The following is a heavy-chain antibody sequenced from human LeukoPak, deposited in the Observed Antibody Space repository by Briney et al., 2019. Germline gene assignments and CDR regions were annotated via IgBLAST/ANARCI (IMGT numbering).Heavy chain of an antibody. Sequence: SETLSLTCTVSGGSISSYYWSWIRQPPGKGLEWIGYIYYSGSTSYNPSLKSRVTISVDTSKNQFSLKLSSVTAADTAVYYCARGREGDYYYDSSGYSRWGQGTLVTVSS. V-gene: IGHV4-59*12. CDR2: IYYSGST. CDR1: GGSISSYY. CDR3: ARGREGDYYYDSSGYSR. J-gene: IGHJ4*02. D-gene: IGHD3-22*01.